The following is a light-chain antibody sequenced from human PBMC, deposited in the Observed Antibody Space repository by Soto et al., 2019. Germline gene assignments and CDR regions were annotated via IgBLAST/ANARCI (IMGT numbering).Light chain of an antibody. J-gene: IGLJ1*01. Sequence: QSVPTQPASVSGSPGQSITISCSGTTSDVGGYNLVSWYQQHTAKAPKLLIYEGTQRPSGVSSRFSGSKSGNTDSLTISGLQAEDEADYYCCSYASSSSYVFGTGTKVTVL. CDR2: EGT. CDR1: TSDVGGYNL. V-gene: IGLV2-23*01. CDR3: CSYASSSSYV.